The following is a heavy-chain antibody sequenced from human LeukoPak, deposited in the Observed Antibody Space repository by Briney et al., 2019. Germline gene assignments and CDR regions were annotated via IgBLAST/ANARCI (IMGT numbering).Heavy chain of an antibody. Sequence: PGGSLRLSCAASGFTFSSYAMSWVRQAPGKGLEWVSAISGSGGSTYYADSVKGRFTISSDNSKNTLYLQMNSLRAEHTPVYYCAKDSVPKLARIQTDWFDPWGQGTLVTVSS. CDR1: GFTFSSYA. CDR2: ISGSGGST. V-gene: IGHV3-23*01. D-gene: IGHD1-14*01. J-gene: IGHJ5*02. CDR3: AKDSVPKLARIQTDWFDP.